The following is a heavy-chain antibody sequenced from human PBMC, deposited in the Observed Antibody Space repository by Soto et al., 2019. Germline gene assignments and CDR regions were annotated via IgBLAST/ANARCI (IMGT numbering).Heavy chain of an antibody. V-gene: IGHV3-48*01. CDR3: AREWDGDGYNSGWFDP. CDR2: ISSSSRTI. J-gene: IGHJ5*02. D-gene: IGHD5-12*01. Sequence: GGSLRLSCGASGFAFRSHWMSWVRQAPGKGLEWVSYISSSSRTIYCADSVKGRFTISRDNAKNSLYLQMNSLRAEDTAVYYCAREWDGDGYNSGWFDPWGQGTLVTVSS. CDR1: GFAFRSHW.